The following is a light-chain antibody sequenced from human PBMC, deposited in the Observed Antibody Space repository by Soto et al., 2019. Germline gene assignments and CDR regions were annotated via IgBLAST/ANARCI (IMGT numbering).Light chain of an antibody. CDR2: AAS. J-gene: IGKJ1*01. CDR1: QSISSY. Sequence: DFQMTQSPSSLSASVGDRVTITCRASQSISSYLNWYQQKPGKAPKLLIYAASSLQSGVPSRFSCSGSGTDFTLTISSLQPEDFATYYCQQSYSTPPAFGQGTKVEIK. CDR3: QQSYSTPPA. V-gene: IGKV1-39*01.